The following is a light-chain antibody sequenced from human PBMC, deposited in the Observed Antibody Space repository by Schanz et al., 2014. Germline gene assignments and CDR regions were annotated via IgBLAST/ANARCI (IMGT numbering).Light chain of an antibody. J-gene: IGLJ2*01. V-gene: IGLV2-14*02. CDR2: EVS. CDR1: SSDVGSYNL. Sequence: QSALTQPASVSGSPGQSITISCTGTSSDVGSYNLVSWYQQHPGKAPKLMIYEVSKRPSGVPDRFSGSKSGNTASLTVSGLQAEDEAVYYCSSYTSSTTVVFGGGTKLTVL. CDR3: SSYTSSTTVV.